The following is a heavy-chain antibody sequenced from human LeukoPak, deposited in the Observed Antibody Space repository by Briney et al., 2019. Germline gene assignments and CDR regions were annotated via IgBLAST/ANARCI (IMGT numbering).Heavy chain of an antibody. D-gene: IGHD1-26*01. CDR2: IYPGDSDA. Sequence: GESLKISCKGSGYSFTNYWIGWVRQMPGKGLKWMGIIYPGDSDARYSPSFQGQVTISADKSISTAYLQWSSLKASDTAMYYCARRRDLYSGSYYSFDYWGQGTLVTVSS. CDR1: GYSFTNYW. CDR3: ARRRDLYSGSYYSFDY. V-gene: IGHV5-51*01. J-gene: IGHJ4*02.